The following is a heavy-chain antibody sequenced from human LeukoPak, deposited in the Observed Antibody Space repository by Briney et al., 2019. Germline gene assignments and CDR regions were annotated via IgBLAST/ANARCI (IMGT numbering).Heavy chain of an antibody. J-gene: IGHJ4*02. CDR3: ASVFDS. CDR2: IYSGGGT. Sequence: GGSLRLSCATSGFTVSSNYMTWVRQAPGKGLEWVSVIYSGGGTRYADSVKGRFTISRDNAKNTVSLQMNSLSAEDTAVYYCASVFDSWGQGFLVTVSS. CDR1: GFTVSSNY. V-gene: IGHV3-66*01.